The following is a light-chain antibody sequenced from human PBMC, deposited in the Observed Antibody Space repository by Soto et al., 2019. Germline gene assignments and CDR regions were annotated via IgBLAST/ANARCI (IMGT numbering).Light chain of an antibody. Sequence: EIELTQSPGTLPLSPGERATLSCRTSQSISTSYLAWYQQKRGQAPRLLIYATSYRATGIPDRFTGSGSGTDFTLTISRLEPEDVAVYFCQQYGSSPLTFGGGTKVEVK. CDR1: QSISTSY. V-gene: IGKV3-20*01. CDR2: ATS. CDR3: QQYGSSPLT. J-gene: IGKJ4*01.